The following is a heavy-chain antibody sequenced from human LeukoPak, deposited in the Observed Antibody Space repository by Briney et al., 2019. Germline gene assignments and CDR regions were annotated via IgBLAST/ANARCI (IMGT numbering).Heavy chain of an antibody. CDR3: ARSYDSSGYELYYFDY. D-gene: IGHD3-22*01. V-gene: IGHV4-59*01. CDR1: GGSISSYY. Sequence: PSETLSLTCTVSGGSISSYYWSWIRQPPGKGLEWIGYIYYSGSTNYNPSLKSRVTISVDTSKNQFSLKLSSVTAADTAVYYCARSYDSSGYELYYFDYWGQGTLVTVSS. CDR2: IYYSGST. J-gene: IGHJ4*02.